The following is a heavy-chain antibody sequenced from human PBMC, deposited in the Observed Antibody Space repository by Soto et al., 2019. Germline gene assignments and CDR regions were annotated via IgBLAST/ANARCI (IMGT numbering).Heavy chain of an antibody. V-gene: IGHV1-18*01. CDR3: ARDWNYYDSSGFVLDYYYGMDV. J-gene: IGHJ6*02. Sequence: ASVKVSCKASGYTFTSYGISWVRQAPGQGLEWMGWISAYNGNTNYAQKLQGRVTMTTDTSTSTAYMELRSLRSDDTAVYYCARDWNYYDSSGFVLDYYYGMDVWGQGTTVTVSS. D-gene: IGHD3-22*01. CDR2: ISAYNGNT. CDR1: GYTFTSYG.